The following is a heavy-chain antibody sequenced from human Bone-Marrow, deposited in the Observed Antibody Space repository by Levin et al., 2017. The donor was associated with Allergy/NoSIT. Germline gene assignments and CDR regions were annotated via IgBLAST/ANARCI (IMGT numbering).Heavy chain of an antibody. CDR2: ISYEGSVK. J-gene: IGHJ4*02. CDR1: GFAFNTYA. D-gene: IGHD3-10*01. CDR3: ARDLSQRFCIDY. V-gene: IGHV3-30*04. Sequence: PGGSLRLSCAASGFAFNTYALHWVRQAPGKGLEWISFISYEGSVKYYADSVKGRFTISRDNSQNTLFLQLNSLRAEDTAVYYCARDLSQRFCIDYSGQGSLVIVSS.